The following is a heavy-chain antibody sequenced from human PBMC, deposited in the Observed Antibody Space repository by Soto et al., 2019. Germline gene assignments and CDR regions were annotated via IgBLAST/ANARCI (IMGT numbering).Heavy chain of an antibody. Sequence: QVQLVQSGAEVKKPGSSVKVSCKASGGTFSSYAISWVRQAPGQGLEWMGGIIPIFGTANYAQKFQGRVTIAGDESTRTAYVEVSSLRSDDTAGYYGSRGEYSTTPSDYYYYGMDVWGQGTTVTVSS. CDR1: GGTFSSYA. CDR2: IIPIFGTA. D-gene: IGHD6-6*01. J-gene: IGHJ6*02. CDR3: SRGEYSTTPSDYYYYGMDV. V-gene: IGHV1-69*01.